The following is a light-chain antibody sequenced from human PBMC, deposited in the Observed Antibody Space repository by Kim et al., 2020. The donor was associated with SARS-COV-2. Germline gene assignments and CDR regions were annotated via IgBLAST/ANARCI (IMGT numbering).Light chain of an antibody. J-gene: IGKJ5*01. CDR3: MQGIHPIT. Sequence: QPASSSCRSSQTLVYSDINADLNLFQQRPGQAPKLRIYMVSNRDSGVQDRFSGSESSNDFSRKIRRVEAEEVGGYYCMQGIHPITFDQGTRLEIK. V-gene: IGKV2-30*01. CDR1: QTLVYSDINAD. CDR2: MVS.